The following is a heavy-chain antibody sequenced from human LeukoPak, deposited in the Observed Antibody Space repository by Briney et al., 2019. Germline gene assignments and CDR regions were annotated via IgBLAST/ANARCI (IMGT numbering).Heavy chain of an antibody. Sequence: GGSLRLSCAASGFTVSNNYMTWVRQAPGKGLEWVSLISTRGSPYYTASVKGRFTISRDNSKNTLFLQMNSLRAEDTAVYYCVRGFRGYSFDYWGQGTLVTVSS. CDR3: VRGFRGYSFDY. CDR2: ISTRGSP. CDR1: GFTVSNNY. V-gene: IGHV3-53*01. J-gene: IGHJ4*02.